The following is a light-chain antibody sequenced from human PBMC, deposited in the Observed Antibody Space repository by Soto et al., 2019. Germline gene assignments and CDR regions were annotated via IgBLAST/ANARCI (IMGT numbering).Light chain of an antibody. CDR2: EVS. J-gene: IGLJ1*01. V-gene: IGLV2-14*01. CDR3: SSYTSSSTYV. Sequence: QSVLTQPASVSGSPGQSITISCTGTSSDVGSYNHVSWYQQHPGKAPKLMIFEVSKRPSGVSNRFSGSKSGNTASLTISGLKAEDEADYYCSSYTSSSTYVFGTGTKVTVL. CDR1: SSDVGSYNH.